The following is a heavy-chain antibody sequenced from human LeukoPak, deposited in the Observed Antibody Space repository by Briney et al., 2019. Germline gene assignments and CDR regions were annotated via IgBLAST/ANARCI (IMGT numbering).Heavy chain of an antibody. CDR3: ARDSISGCFDY. J-gene: IGHJ4*02. CDR1: GFTFSSFA. V-gene: IGHV3-23*01. Sequence: GGSLRLSCAASGFTFSSFAISWVRQAPGKGLEWVSPTSGSGGNTYYAHSVKGRFTISRDNSKNTLYLQMNSLRAEDTAVYYCARDSISGCFDYWGQGTLVTVSS. CDR2: TSGSGGNT. D-gene: IGHD6-19*01.